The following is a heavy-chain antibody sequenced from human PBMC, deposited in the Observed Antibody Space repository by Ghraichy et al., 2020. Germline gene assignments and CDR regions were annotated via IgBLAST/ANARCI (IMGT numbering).Heavy chain of an antibody. CDR2: ISGSGGST. J-gene: IGHJ3*02. CDR1: GFTFSSYA. D-gene: IGHD2-2*01. CDR3: AKDIIEWVSPVPANAFDI. V-gene: IGHV3-23*01. Sequence: GGSLRLSCAASGFTFSSYAMSWVRQAPGKGLEWVSAISGSGGSTYYADSVKGRFTISRDNSKNTLYLQMNSLRAEDTAVYYCAKDIIEWVSPVPANAFDIWGQGTMVTVSS.